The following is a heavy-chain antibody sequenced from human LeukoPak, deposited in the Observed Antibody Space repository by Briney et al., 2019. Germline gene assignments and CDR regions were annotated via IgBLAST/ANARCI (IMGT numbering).Heavy chain of an antibody. D-gene: IGHD6-13*01. J-gene: IGHJ4*02. Sequence: SQTLSLTCAISGDSGSSNSAAWNWIRQSPSRGLEWLGRTYYRSKWYNDYAVSVKSRITINPDPSKNQFSLQLNSVSPEDTAVYYCARDSIAAAGPTPNGPFFDYWGQGTLVTVSS. CDR3: ARDSIAAAGPTPNGPFFDY. CDR1: GDSGSSNSAA. V-gene: IGHV6-1*01. CDR2: TYYRSKWYN.